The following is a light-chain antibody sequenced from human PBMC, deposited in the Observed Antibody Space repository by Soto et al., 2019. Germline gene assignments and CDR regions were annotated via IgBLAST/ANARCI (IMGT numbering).Light chain of an antibody. CDR1: QNVNIF. CDR2: DAS. V-gene: IGKV1-5*01. CDR3: QHDSSYYRP. J-gene: IGKJ1*01. Sequence: DRVTISCRASQNVNIFLAWYQQKPGKAPKLLISDASTLESGVPSRFSGSGSGTEFTLTITGLQPDDSATYYCQHDSSYYRPLGQRSK.